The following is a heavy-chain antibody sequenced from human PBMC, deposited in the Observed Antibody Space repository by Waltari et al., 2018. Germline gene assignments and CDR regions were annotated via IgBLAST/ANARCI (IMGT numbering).Heavy chain of an antibody. CDR1: GGSIGRNTFY. Sequence: QVQLQESGPGLVKSSETPSLTCTVSGGSIGRNTFYWAWIRQPPGKRMEWMASINYSGSTDYMPSLKSRVTISVDTSRNQLSLRLTSVTAADTAVYFCVREWSSSSSWFDPWGQGTLVTVSS. CDR2: INYSGST. V-gene: IGHV4-39*07. D-gene: IGHD6-6*01. J-gene: IGHJ5*02. CDR3: VREWSSSSSWFDP.